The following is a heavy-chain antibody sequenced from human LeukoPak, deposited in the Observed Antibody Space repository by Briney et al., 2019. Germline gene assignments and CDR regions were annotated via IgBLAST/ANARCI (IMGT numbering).Heavy chain of an antibody. V-gene: IGHV3-7*04. CDR2: IKPDGSEK. CDR1: GFSISSHW. J-gene: IGHJ4*02. CDR3: ARTFWSGNGYYFEY. Sequence: PGGSLRLSCAASGFSISSHWMYWVRQAPGKGLEWVANIKPDGSEKHYVDSVKGRFTISRDNANNSLYVQMNSLRAEDTAVYYCARTFWSGNGYYFEYWGQGTLVTVSS. D-gene: IGHD3-3*01.